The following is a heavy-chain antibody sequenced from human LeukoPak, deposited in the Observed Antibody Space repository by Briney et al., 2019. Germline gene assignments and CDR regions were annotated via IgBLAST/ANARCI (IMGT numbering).Heavy chain of an antibody. CDR1: GGSISSYY. CDR3: ARGTEVSGGRSWDF. D-gene: IGHD6-19*01. J-gene: IGHJ4*02. Sequence: SETLSLTCTVSGGSISSYYWTWIRQPAGKGLEWIGRIHSSGSMNHNPSLKSRVTMSVDASNNQFSLKLSSVTAADTAVYYCARGTEVSGGRSWDFWGQGTLVTVSS. CDR2: IHSSGSM. V-gene: IGHV4-4*07.